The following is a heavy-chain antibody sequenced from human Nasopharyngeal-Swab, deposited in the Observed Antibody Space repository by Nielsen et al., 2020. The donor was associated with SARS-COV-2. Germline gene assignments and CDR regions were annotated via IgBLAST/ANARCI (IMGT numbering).Heavy chain of an antibody. CDR3: ARMHCGGDCYSRGEDAFDL. CDR1: GGTYSIYA. V-gene: IGHV1-69*13. J-gene: IGHJ3*01. Sequence: LVKVSCKASGGTYSIYAISWVRQAPGHGPEWMGGIIPIFGTSNYAQKFQGRVTITADEFTSTAYMELSSLRSVDTAVYYCARMHCGGDCYSRGEDAFDLWGQGTLVTVSS. D-gene: IGHD2-21*02. CDR2: IIPIFGTS.